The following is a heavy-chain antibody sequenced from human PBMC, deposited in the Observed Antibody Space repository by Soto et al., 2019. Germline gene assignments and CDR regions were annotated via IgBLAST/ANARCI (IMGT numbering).Heavy chain of an antibody. D-gene: IGHD3-22*01. Sequence: SVKVSCKASGYTFTSYYMHWVRQAPGQGLEWMGIINPSGGSTSYAQKFQGRVTMTRDTSTSTVYMELSSLRSEDTAVYYCARVSYDSSGYYYGMDVWGQGTTVTVSS. CDR1: GYTFTSYY. J-gene: IGHJ6*02. V-gene: IGHV1-46*01. CDR3: ARVSYDSSGYYYGMDV. CDR2: INPSGGST.